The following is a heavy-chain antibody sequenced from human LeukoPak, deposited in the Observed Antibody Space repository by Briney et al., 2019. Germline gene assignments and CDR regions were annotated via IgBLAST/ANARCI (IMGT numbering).Heavy chain of an antibody. J-gene: IGHJ4*02. V-gene: IGHV3-48*01. CDR2: ISSGSSTI. D-gene: IGHD6-13*01. CDR3: AKGRTSGSSWPFDY. Sequence: GGSLRLSCAASGFTFNIYSINWVRQAPGKGLEWVSYISSGSSTIYYADSVKGRFTISRDNAKNSLYLQMNSLRAEDTAVYYCAKGRTSGSSWPFDYWGQGTLVTVSS. CDR1: GFTFNIYS.